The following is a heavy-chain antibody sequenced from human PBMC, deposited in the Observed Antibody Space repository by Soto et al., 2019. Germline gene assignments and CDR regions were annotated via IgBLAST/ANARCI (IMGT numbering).Heavy chain of an antibody. V-gene: IGHV4-34*01. CDR2: INHRGTT. CDR3: ARGLFRRQTATAWEY. D-gene: IGHD1-26*01. Sequence: QVQLQQWGAGLLKPSETLSLTCAVYGGSFSEYYWSWIRQPPGKGLEWIGEINHRGTTNYNPSLKCRVTITSHTSKNQLSVKLSSVTASDTAVYYCARGLFRRQTATAWEYWGQGSLVTVSS. CDR1: GGSFSEYY. J-gene: IGHJ4*02.